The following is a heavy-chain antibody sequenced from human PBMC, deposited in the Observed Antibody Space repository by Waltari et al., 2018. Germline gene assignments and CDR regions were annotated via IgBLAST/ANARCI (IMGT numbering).Heavy chain of an antibody. CDR3: ARIMVPYYYDSSGFDP. CDR2: IYPGDSDT. V-gene: IGHV5-51*01. Sequence: EVQLVQSGAEVKKPGESLKISCKGSGYSFTSYWIGWVRQMPGKGLEWMGIIYPGDSDTRYSPSFQGQVTISADKSISTAYLQWSSLKASDTAMYYCARIMVPYYYDSSGFDPWGQGTLVTVSS. D-gene: IGHD3-22*01. J-gene: IGHJ5*02. CDR1: GYSFTSYW.